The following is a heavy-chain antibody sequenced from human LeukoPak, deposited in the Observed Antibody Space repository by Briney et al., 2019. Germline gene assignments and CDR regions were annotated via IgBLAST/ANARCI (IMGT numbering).Heavy chain of an antibody. D-gene: IGHD3-16*02. J-gene: IGHJ4*02. CDR2: ISYDGSNK. CDR3: VKDNYDYVWGSYRYYFDY. CDR1: GFTFSSYG. Sequence: GGSLRLSCAASGFTFSSYGMHWVRQAPGKGLEWVAVISYDGSNKYYADSVEGRFTISRDNSKNTLYLQMSSLRAEDTAVYYCVKDNYDYVWGSYRYYFDYWGQGTLVTVSS. V-gene: IGHV3-30*18.